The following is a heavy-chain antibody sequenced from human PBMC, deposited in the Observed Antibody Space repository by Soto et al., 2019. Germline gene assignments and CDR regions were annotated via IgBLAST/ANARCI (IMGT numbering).Heavy chain of an antibody. CDR2: IYYSGST. CDR1: GGSISSSSYY. CDR3: ASGAWDDFWSGYPVNWFDP. D-gene: IGHD3-3*01. Sequence: SETLSLTCTVSGGSISSSSYYWGWIRQPPGKGLEWIGSIYYSGSTYYNPSLKSRVTISVDTSKNQFSLKLSSVTAADTAVYYCASGAWDDFWSGYPVNWFDPWGQGTLVTVSS. J-gene: IGHJ5*02. V-gene: IGHV4-39*01.